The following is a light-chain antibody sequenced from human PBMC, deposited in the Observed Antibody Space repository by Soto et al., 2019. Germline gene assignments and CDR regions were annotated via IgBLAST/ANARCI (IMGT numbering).Light chain of an antibody. J-gene: IGKJ1*01. V-gene: IGKV3-11*01. CDR3: HQRQSWPRT. CDR1: QYINTR. Sequence: EIVLTPSPGTLSLSPGERATLSCRASQYINTRLAWYQHRPGQAPRLLIYQTSLRAAGIPARFSASGSGTDFTLTISDVQPEDFALYYCHQRQSWPRTFGQGTKGDIK. CDR2: QTS.